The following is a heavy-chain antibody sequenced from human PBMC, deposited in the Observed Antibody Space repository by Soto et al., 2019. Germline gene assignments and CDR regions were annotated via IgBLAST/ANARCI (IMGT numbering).Heavy chain of an antibody. D-gene: IGHD3-9*01. CDR3: ARGYDILTGYYPHNWFDP. Sequence: PGESLKISCKASGYTFTKNCIAWVRQMPGKGLEWMGIIYPADSDARYSPSFQGQVTISADKSITTAYLQWSSLRASDTAMYYCARGYDILTGYYPHNWFDPCGQGTLVTVSS. V-gene: IGHV5-51*01. CDR1: GYTFTKNC. J-gene: IGHJ5*02. CDR2: IYPADSDA.